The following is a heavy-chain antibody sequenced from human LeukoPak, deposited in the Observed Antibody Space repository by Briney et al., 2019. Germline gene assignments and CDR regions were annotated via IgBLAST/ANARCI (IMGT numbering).Heavy chain of an antibody. CDR2: ISSFGTTL. CDR3: ARLLSGSYYFDY. CDR1: GFNFSDYY. J-gene: IGHJ4*02. Sequence: PGGSLRLSCAASGFNFSDYYMSWIRQVPGKGLEWLSYISSFGTTLYYADSVKGRFTISTDNARKSLYLQMNSLRAEDTAVYYCARLLSGSYYFDYWGQGTLVTVSS. V-gene: IGHV3-11*01. D-gene: IGHD1-26*01.